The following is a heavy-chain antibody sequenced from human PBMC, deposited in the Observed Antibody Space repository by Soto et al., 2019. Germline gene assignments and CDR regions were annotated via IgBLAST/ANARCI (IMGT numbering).Heavy chain of an antibody. CDR2: IYYSGST. CDR3: ARGADTAMVDY. D-gene: IGHD5-18*01. Sequence: PSGTLSLTCTVSGGSISSSSYYWGWIRQPPGKGLEWIGSIYYSGSTYYNPSLKSRVTISVDTSKNQFSLKLSSVTAADTAVYYCARGADTAMVDYWGQGTLVTVSS. CDR1: GGSISSSSYY. J-gene: IGHJ4*02. V-gene: IGHV4-39*01.